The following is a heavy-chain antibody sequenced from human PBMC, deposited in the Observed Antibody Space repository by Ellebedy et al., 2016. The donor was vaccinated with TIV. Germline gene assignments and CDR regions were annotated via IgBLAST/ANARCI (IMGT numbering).Heavy chain of an antibody. CDR2: MSGNGYVI. CDR3: AKAGYGSGNFYTQNFDS. V-gene: IGHV3-23*01. Sequence: PGGSLRLSCAASGFTFSNYAMNWVRQAPGKGLEWVSEMSGNGYVIKYADSAKGRFTISRDNSKSTLYLQMSSLGTEDTAVYYYAKAGYGSGNFYTQNFDSWGQGTLVTVSA. D-gene: IGHD3-10*01. J-gene: IGHJ4*02. CDR1: GFTFSNYA.